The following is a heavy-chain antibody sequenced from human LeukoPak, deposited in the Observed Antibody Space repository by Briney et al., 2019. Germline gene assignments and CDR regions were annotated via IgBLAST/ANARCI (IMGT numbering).Heavy chain of an antibody. V-gene: IGHV3-13*01. J-gene: IGHJ2*01. CDR2: IGIAGDT. Sequence: GGSLRLSCAASGFTFSSYDIHWVRQVTGKGLEWVSAIGIAGDTYYLDSVKGRFTTSRENAKNSLYLQMNSLRVGDTAVYYCARGQLVRAGYFDLWGRGTLDTVSS. D-gene: IGHD3-10*01. CDR1: GFTFSSYD. CDR3: ARGQLVRAGYFDL.